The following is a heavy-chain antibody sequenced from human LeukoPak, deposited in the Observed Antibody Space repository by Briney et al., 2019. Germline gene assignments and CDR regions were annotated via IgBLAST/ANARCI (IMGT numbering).Heavy chain of an antibody. CDR3: AKDWSRYDFWSGYQY. J-gene: IGHJ4*02. V-gene: IGHV3-23*01. CDR1: GFTFTSYA. CDR2: PRGSGGST. D-gene: IGHD3-3*01. Sequence: GGSLRLSCAASGFTFTSYAMSWVRQAPGKGLDLVSAPRGSGGSTYYADSLKGRFTISRDNSKNTLYLQMNSLRAEDTAVYYCAKDWSRYDFWSGYQYWGQGTLVTVSS.